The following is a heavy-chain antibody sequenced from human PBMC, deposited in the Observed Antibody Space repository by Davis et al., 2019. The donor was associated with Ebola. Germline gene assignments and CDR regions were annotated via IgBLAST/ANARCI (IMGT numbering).Heavy chain of an antibody. CDR3: AGLRNFVVVVAATHLFDY. V-gene: IGHV3-7*01. CDR1: GCTFDNYV. Sequence: GGSLRLSCSASGCTFDNYVMNWVRQAPRKGLEWVANIKQDGSEKYYVDAVKGRFTIPRDNAKNSLYLQMNSLRAEDTAVYYCAGLRNFVVVVAATHLFDYWGQGTLVTVSS. CDR2: IKQDGSEK. J-gene: IGHJ4*02. D-gene: IGHD2-15*01.